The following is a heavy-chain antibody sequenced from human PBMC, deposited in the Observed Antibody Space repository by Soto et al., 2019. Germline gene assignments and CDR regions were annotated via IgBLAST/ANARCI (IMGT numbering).Heavy chain of an antibody. V-gene: IGHV3-23*01. CDR1: GFTFSSYA. CDR2: ISGSGGST. J-gene: IGHJ4*02. Sequence: GVLRLSCAASGFTFSSYAMSWVRQAPGKGLEWVSAISGSGGSTYYADSVKGRFTISRDNSKNTLYLQMNGLRAEDTAVYYCAKDQERIMITFGGVIGLDYWGQGTLVTVSS. D-gene: IGHD3-16*02. CDR3: AKDQERIMITFGGVIGLDY.